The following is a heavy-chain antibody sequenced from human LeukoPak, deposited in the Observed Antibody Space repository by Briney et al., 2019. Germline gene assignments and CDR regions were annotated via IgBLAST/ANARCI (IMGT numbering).Heavy chain of an antibody. J-gene: IGHJ4*02. CDR3: AKMNWNDGEGFD. CDR1: GFTFSSYG. V-gene: IGHV3-23*01. CDR2: ISGSGGST. D-gene: IGHD1-1*01. Sequence: GGSLRLSCAASGFTFSSYGINWVRQAPGKGLEWVSGISGSGGSTYYADSVKGRFTISRDNSKNTLYLQMNSLRAEDTAIYYCAKMNWNDGEGFDWGQGTLVTVSS.